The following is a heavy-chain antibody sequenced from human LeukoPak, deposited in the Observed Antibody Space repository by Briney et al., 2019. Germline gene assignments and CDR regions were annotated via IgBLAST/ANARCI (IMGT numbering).Heavy chain of an antibody. J-gene: IGHJ6*03. CDR3: ARVGGYSYYYYYYMDV. CDR2: ISYDGSNK. V-gene: IGHV3-30-3*01. D-gene: IGHD5-18*01. Sequence: PGGSLRLSCAASGFTFSSYAMHWVRQAPGKGLEWVAVISYDGSNKYYADSVKGRFTISRDNSKNTLYLQMNSLRAEDTAVYYCARVGGYSYYYYYYMDVWGIGTTVTVSS. CDR1: GFTFSSYA.